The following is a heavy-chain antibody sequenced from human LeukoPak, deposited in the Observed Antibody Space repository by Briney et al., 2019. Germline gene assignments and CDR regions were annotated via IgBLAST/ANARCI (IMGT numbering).Heavy chain of an antibody. J-gene: IGHJ4*02. Sequence: TLSLTCTVSGGSISSGSYYWSWIRQPAGKGLEWIGRIYTSGSTNYNPSLKSRVTISVDTSKNQFSLKLSSVTAADTAVYYCARFSYDSSGYYGSNYWGQGTLVTVSS. D-gene: IGHD3-22*01. V-gene: IGHV4-61*02. CDR3: ARFSYDSSGYYGSNY. CDR1: GGSISSGSYY. CDR2: IYTSGST.